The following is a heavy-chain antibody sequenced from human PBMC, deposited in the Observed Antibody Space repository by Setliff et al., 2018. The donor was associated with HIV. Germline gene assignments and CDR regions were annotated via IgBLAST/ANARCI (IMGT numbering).Heavy chain of an antibody. Sequence: PSETLSLTCTVSGGSISSGGYYWNWTRQHPGKGLEWIGYIFYNENTQYDPSLKSRVSMSVDTSKNQFSLNLRTVTAADTAIYFCARGRPFGKFVDYFDSWGQGKLVTVSS. D-gene: IGHD2-21*01. V-gene: IGHV4-31*03. J-gene: IGHJ4*02. CDR2: IFYNENT. CDR1: GGSISSGGYY. CDR3: ARGRPFGKFVDYFDS.